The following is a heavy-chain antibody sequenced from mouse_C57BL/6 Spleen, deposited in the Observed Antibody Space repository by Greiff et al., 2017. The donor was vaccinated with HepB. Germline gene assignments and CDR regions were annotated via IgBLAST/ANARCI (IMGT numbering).Heavy chain of an antibody. CDR1: GYTFTSYW. J-gene: IGHJ1*03. CDR3: ARERLYGSSYVRYVEG. V-gene: IGHV1-52*01. D-gene: IGHD1-1*01. CDR2: IDPSDSET. Sequence: QVQLQQPGAELVRPGSSVKLSCKASGYTFTSYWMHWVKQRPIQGLEWIGNIDPSDSETHYNQKFKDKATLTVDKSSSTAYMQLSSLTSEDSAVYYCARERLYGSSYVRYVEGWGTGTTVTVAS.